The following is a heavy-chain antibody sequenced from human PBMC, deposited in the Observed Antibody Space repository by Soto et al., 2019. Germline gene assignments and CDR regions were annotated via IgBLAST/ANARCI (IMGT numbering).Heavy chain of an antibody. Sequence: GGSLRLSCAASGFTFSSYSMNWVRQAPGKGMEWVSSISSSSSYIYYADSVKGRFTISRDNAKNSLYLQMNSLRAEDTAVYYCARDFEDYFDYWGQGTLVTVSS. CDR1: GFTFSSYS. D-gene: IGHD3-9*01. CDR3: ARDFEDYFDY. J-gene: IGHJ4*02. V-gene: IGHV3-21*01. CDR2: ISSSSSYI.